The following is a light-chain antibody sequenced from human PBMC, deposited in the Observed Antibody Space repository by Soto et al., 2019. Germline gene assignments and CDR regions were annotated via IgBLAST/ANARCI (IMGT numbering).Light chain of an antibody. Sequence: DIVMTQSPDSLAVSLGEWTTINCNSSQSVLYTSDNKNYLAWYQQQPGQPPKLLIYWASTRESGVPDRFSGSGPRTDFTLTISYLQADDVAVYYCQQYYSVPFTFGPGTKVDIK. CDR3: QQYYSVPFT. CDR1: QSVLYTSDNKNY. J-gene: IGKJ3*01. V-gene: IGKV4-1*01. CDR2: WAS.